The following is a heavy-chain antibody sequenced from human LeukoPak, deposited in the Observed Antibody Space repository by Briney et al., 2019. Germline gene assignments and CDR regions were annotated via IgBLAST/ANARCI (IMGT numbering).Heavy chain of an antibody. CDR1: GFTFSSYA. Sequence: GGSLTLSCAASGFTFSSYAIHWVRHAPGKGLEWVAVISYDGSNKYCADSVKGRFTISRNNSKNTLYLQMNSLRAEDTAVYYCAREGSGSYWGRSYYYYGMDVWGQGTTVTVSS. V-gene: IGHV3-30-3*01. J-gene: IGHJ6*02. CDR3: AREGSGSYWGRSYYYYGMDV. CDR2: ISYDGSNK. D-gene: IGHD1-26*01.